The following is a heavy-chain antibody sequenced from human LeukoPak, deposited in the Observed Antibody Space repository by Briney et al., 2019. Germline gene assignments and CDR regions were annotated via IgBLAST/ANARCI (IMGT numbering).Heavy chain of an antibody. Sequence: PGGSLRLSCAASGFTFSNAWMSWVRQAPGKGLEWVGRIKSKTDGGTTDYAAPVKGRFTISRDDSKNTLYLQMNSLKTEDTAVYYCTTDLRGYSGYLGFDYWGQGTLVTASS. CDR3: TTDLRGYSGYLGFDY. CDR1: GFTFSNAW. CDR2: IKSKTDGGTT. D-gene: IGHD5-12*01. V-gene: IGHV3-15*01. J-gene: IGHJ4*02.